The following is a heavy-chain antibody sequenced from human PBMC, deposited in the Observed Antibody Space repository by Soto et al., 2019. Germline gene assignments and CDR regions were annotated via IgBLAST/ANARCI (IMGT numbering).Heavy chain of an antibody. J-gene: IGHJ6*02. Sequence: QPGGSLRLSCAASGFTFSSYWMSWVRQAPGKGLEWVANIKQDGSEKYYVDSVKGRFTISRDNAKNSLYLQMNSLRAEDTAVYYCARVYGVSSSSRYYYYGMDVWGQGTTVTVS. CDR3: ARVYGVSSSSRYYYYGMDV. D-gene: IGHD6-6*01. V-gene: IGHV3-7*01. CDR2: IKQDGSEK. CDR1: GFTFSSYW.